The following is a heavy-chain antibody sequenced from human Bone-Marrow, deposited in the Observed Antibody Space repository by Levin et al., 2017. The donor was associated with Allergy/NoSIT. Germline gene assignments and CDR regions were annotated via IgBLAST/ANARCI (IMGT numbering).Heavy chain of an antibody. CDR2: IRSKANSYAT. J-gene: IGHJ4*02. V-gene: IGHV3-73*01. D-gene: IGHD3-9*01. CDR1: GFTFSGSA. CDR3: IVDGRSYDILTGYYFTLPFGY. Sequence: LSLTCAASGFTFSGSAMHWVRQASGKGLEWVGRIRSKANSYATAYAASVKGRFTISRDDSKNTAYLQMNSLKTEDTAVYYCIVDGRSYDILTGYYFTLPFGYWGQGTLVTVSS.